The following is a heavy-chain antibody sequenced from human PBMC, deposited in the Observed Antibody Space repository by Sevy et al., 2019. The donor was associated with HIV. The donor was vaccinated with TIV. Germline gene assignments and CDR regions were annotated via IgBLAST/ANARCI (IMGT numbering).Heavy chain of an antibody. CDR1: GFNFSVSA. D-gene: IGHD1-26*01. CDR2: IRSKANNYAT. Sequence: GGSLRLSCAVSGFNFSVSAMHWVRQASGKGLEWLGRIRSKANNYATAYSTSLKGRFTMSRDDSKSTAYLQMNSLKSEDSALYYCTTLLGLPFDYWGQGALVTVSS. V-gene: IGHV3-73*01. CDR3: TTLLGLPFDY. J-gene: IGHJ4*02.